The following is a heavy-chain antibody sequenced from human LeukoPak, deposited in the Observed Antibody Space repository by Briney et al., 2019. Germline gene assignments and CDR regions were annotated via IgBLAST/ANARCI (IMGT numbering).Heavy chain of an antibody. CDR1: GGSFSGYY. Sequence: SETLSLTCAVYGGSFSGYYWSWIRQPPGKGLEWIGEINHSGNTNYNPSLKSRVTISVDTSKNQFSLKLSSVTAADTAVYYCARDLLNEGNHLDYWGQGTLVTVSS. V-gene: IGHV4-34*01. J-gene: IGHJ4*02. CDR3: ARDLLNEGNHLDY. D-gene: IGHD4-23*01. CDR2: INHSGNT.